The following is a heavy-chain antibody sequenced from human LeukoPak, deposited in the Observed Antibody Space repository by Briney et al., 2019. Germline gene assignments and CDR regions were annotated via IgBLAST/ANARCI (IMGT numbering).Heavy chain of an antibody. CDR2: IYSGGYT. D-gene: IGHD1-26*01. CDR3: ARRLEYSGSKGVFDY. Sequence: PGGSERLFCAASGFTVTSNYMTWVRQAPGKGLEWVAIIYSGGYTNYADSVKGRFTISRDNYKNTLYLQMNSLRAEDTAVYYCARRLEYSGSKGVFDYCGQGTLVTVSS. J-gene: IGHJ4*02. CDR1: GFTVTSNY. V-gene: IGHV3-66*01.